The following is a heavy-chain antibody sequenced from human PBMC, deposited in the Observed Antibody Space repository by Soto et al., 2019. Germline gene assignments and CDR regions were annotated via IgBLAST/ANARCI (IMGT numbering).Heavy chain of an antibody. CDR3: ARDHGSGWYVFDY. D-gene: IGHD6-13*01. J-gene: IGHJ4*02. Sequence: GASVKVSCKASGYTFTGYYMHWVRQAPGQGLEWMGWINPNSGGTNYAQKFQGWVTMTRDTSISTAYMELSRLRSDDTAVYYCARDHGSGWYVFDYWGQGTLVTVSS. CDR2: INPNSGGT. CDR1: GYTFTGYY. V-gene: IGHV1-2*04.